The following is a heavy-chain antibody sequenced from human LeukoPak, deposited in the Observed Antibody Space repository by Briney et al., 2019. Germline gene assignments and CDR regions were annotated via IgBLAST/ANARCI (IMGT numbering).Heavy chain of an antibody. CDR3: VRERFGAYVEN. CDR1: GFTVGNTL. Sequence: GGSLRLSGAGSGFTVGNTLMSWVRQAPGKGLEWVSTVYGGGNTAYADSVKGRFTISRDTSKNTLLLQMNSLRAEDTAVYFCVRERFGAYVENWGQGALVTVSS. J-gene: IGHJ4*02. CDR2: VYGGGNT. D-gene: IGHD3-10*01. V-gene: IGHV3-53*01.